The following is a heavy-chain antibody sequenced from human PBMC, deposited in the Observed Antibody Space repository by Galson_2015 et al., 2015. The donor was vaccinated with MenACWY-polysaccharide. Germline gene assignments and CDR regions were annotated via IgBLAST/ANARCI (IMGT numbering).Heavy chain of an antibody. D-gene: IGHD5-18*01. CDR1: GFSFCSYG. Sequence: LRLSCAASGFSFCSYGLHWVRQAPGAGVEGGAVISYDGSNKYYADSVKGRFAISRDDSKNTAYLQMNSLQTEDTAVYYCTSLGTSAMVHNRTLPFDYWGQGTLVTVSS. CDR2: ISYDGSNK. V-gene: IGHV3-30*03. CDR3: TSLGTSAMVHNRTLPFDY. J-gene: IGHJ4*02.